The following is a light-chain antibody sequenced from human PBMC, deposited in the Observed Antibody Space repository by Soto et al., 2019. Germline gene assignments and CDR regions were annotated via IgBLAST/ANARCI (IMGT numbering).Light chain of an antibody. Sequence: EIVMTQSPATLSVSPGESVTLSCRASQSVSSNLAWYQQRSGQAPRLLIFGASTRATGIPARFSGSGSGTQFILTISSLQSEDFAVYYCQQYKDWPPSITFGQGTRLEIK. CDR3: QQYKDWPPSIT. V-gene: IGKV3-15*01. CDR1: QSVSSN. J-gene: IGKJ5*01. CDR2: GAS.